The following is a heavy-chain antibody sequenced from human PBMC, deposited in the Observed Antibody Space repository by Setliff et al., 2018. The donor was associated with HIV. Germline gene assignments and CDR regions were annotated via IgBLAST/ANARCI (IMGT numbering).Heavy chain of an antibody. CDR1: GGSTDSGSYY. CDR3: ARQAIFGYYDSSGYLDY. CDR2: MYYTGST. J-gene: IGHJ4*02. V-gene: IGHV4-39*01. D-gene: IGHD3-22*01. Sequence: SETLSLTCTVSGGSTDSGSYYWAWIRQPPGKGLEWIGSMYYTGSTYYNPSLKSRVTISIDTSKNLFSLRLSSVTASDTAVYYCARQAIFGYYDSSGYLDYWGQGTLVTVSS.